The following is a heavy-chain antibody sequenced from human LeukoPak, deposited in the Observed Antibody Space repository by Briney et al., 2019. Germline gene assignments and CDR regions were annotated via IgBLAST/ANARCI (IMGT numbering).Heavy chain of an antibody. J-gene: IGHJ4*02. V-gene: IGHV1-69*06. D-gene: IGHD3/OR15-3a*01. Sequence: SSVKVSCKASGGTFSSYAISWVRQAPGQGLGWMGGIIPIFGTANYAQKFQGRVTITADKSTSTAYMELSSLRSEDTAVYYCARSLWTTSNYFDYWGQGTLVTVSS. CDR2: IIPIFGTA. CDR3: ARSLWTTSNYFDY. CDR1: GGTFSSYA.